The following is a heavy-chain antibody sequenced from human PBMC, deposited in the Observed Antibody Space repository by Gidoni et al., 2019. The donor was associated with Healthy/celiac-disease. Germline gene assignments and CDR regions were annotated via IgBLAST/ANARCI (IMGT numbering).Heavy chain of an antibody. CDR3: ARPAYFYQYDYIWGSYPYYFDY. CDR1: GFTFSSDS. J-gene: IGHJ4*02. D-gene: IGHD3-16*01. CDR2: ISSSSSYI. Sequence: EVQLVESGGGLVKPGGSLRLSWAASGFTFSSDSMKWVRQAPGKGLEWVSSISSSSSYIYYADSVKGRFTISRDNAKNSLYLQMNSLRAEDTAVYYCARPAYFYQYDYIWGSYPYYFDYWGQGTLVTVSS. V-gene: IGHV3-21*01.